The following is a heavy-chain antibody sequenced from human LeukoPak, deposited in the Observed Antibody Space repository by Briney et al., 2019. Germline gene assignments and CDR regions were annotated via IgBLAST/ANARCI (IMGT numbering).Heavy chain of an antibody. CDR3: ARVLTTVTTYNWFDP. CDR2: IIPIFGTA. D-gene: IGHD4-11*01. V-gene: IGHV1-69*13. J-gene: IGHJ5*02. Sequence: GASVKVSCKASGGTFSSYAISWVRQAPGQGLEWTGGIIPIFGTANYAQKFQGRVTITADESTSTAYMELSSLRSEDTAVYYCARVLTTVTTYNWFDPWGQGTLVTVSS. CDR1: GGTFSSYA.